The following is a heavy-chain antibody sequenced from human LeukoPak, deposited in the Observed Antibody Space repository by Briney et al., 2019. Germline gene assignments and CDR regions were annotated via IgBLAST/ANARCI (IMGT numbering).Heavy chain of an antibody. V-gene: IGHV4-39*07. CDR1: GGSISGNSYY. J-gene: IGHJ6*02. D-gene: IGHD5-24*01. Sequence: SETLSLTCTVSGGSISGNSYYWGWIRQPPGKGLEWIGSIYYSGSTYYNPSLKSRVTISVDTSKNQFSLKLSSVTAADTAVYYCARGSMAYYYYYGMDVWGQGTTVTVS. CDR3: ARGSMAYYYYYGMDV. CDR2: IYYSGST.